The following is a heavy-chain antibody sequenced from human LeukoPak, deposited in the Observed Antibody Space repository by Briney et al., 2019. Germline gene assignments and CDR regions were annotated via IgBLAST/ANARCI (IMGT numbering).Heavy chain of an antibody. D-gene: IGHD3-10*01. CDR3: ARINPTEYYFDY. V-gene: IGHV3-7*01. CDR2: IRQDGSEK. Sequence: GGSLRLSCAASGFTFSSYWMTWVRQAPGKGLEWVANIRQDGSEKYYVDSVKGRFTISRDNAKNSLYLQMNSLRAEDTAVYYCARINPTEYYFDYWGQGTLVTVSS. J-gene: IGHJ4*02. CDR1: GFTFSSYW.